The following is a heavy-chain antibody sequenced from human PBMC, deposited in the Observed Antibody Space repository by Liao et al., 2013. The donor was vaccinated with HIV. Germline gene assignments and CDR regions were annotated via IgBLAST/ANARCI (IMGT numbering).Heavy chain of an antibody. D-gene: IGHD4-23*01. J-gene: IGHJ4*02. CDR2: IYYSGST. V-gene: IGHV4-61*01. CDR3: ARGGGGNSRTHHFDY. CDR1: GGSINSSNYY. Sequence: QLQLQESGPGLVKPSETLSLTCTVSGGSINSSNYYWSWIRQPPGKGLEWIGYIYYSGSTNYNPSLKSRVTISVDTSKNQFSLKLSSVTAADTAVYYCARGGGGNSRTHHFDYWGQGTLVTVSS.